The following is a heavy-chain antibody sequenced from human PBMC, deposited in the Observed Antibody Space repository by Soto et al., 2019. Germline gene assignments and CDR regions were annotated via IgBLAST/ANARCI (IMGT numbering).Heavy chain of an antibody. CDR3: ARSSMVRPYYYYYGMDV. CDR2: IYYSGST. CDR1: GGSISSYY. Sequence: QVQLQELGPGLVKPSETLSLTCTVSGGSISSYYWSWIRQPPGKGLEWIGYIYYSGSTNYNPSLKSRVTISVDTSKNQFSLKLSSVTAADTAVYYCARSSMVRPYYYYYGMDVWGQGTTVTVSS. J-gene: IGHJ6*02. V-gene: IGHV4-59*01. D-gene: IGHD3-10*01.